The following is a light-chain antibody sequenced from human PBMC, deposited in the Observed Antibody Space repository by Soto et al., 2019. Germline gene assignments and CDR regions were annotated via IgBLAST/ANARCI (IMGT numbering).Light chain of an antibody. CDR3: QQYNNWPRT. V-gene: IGKV3-15*01. CDR1: QSISSD. Sequence: ETVMTQSPATLSVSPGERATLSYRASQSISSDLAWYQQKPGQAPRLLIYGASTTATGIPGRFSGSGSGREFTLTISSLQSEDFAVYYCQQYNNWPRTFGQGTKLEIK. J-gene: IGKJ2*01. CDR2: GAS.